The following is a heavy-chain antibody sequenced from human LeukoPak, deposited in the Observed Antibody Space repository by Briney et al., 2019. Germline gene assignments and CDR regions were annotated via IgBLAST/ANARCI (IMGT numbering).Heavy chain of an antibody. CDR3: ARGGYDFWSGSSKRFDP. V-gene: IGHV4-34*01. Sequence: SETLSLTCAVYGGSFSGYYWSWIRQPPGKGLEWIGEINHSGSTNYNPSLKSRVTISVDTSKNQFSLKLSSVTAADTAVYYCARGGYDFWSGSSKRFDPWGQGTLVTVSS. CDR2: INHSGST. J-gene: IGHJ5*02. D-gene: IGHD3-3*01. CDR1: GGSFSGYY.